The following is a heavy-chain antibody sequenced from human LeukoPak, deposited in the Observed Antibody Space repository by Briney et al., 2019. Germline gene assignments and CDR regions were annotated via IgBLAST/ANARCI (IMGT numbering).Heavy chain of an antibody. J-gene: IGHJ4*02. D-gene: IGHD6-13*01. V-gene: IGHV3-21*01. CDR3: ARESAAATFDY. CDR2: ISSSYI. CDR1: GFTFSSYS. Sequence: GGSLRLSCAASGFTFSSYSMNWVRQAPGKGLEWVSSISSSYIYYADSVKGRFTISRDNAKNSLYLQMNSLRAEDTAVYYCARESAAATFDYWGQGTLVTVSS.